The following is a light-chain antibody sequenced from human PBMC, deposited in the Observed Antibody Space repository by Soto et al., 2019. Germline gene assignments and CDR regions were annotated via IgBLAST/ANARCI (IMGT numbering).Light chain of an antibody. CDR1: QGISSY. Sequence: AIRMTQSPSSFSASTGDRVTITCRASQGISSYLAWYQQKPGKAPTLLIYAASTLQSGVPSTFSGSGSGTDCTLTISCLQSEDFATYYCQQYYSYPRLTFGGGTKVEIK. J-gene: IGKJ4*01. CDR3: QQYYSYPRLT. V-gene: IGKV1-8*01. CDR2: AAS.